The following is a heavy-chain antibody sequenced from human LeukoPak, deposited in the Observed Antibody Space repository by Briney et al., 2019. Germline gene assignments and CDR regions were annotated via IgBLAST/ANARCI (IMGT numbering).Heavy chain of an antibody. CDR1: GYTFTSFG. D-gene: IGHD2-2*01. CDR3: ARDHQYVFDY. Sequence: GASVKVSCKASGYTFTSFGISWVRQAPGQGREWMGWIGAYNGNTNYAQKLQGRVTMTTDTSTSTAYMELRSLTSDDTAVYICARDHQYVFDYWGQGTLVTVSS. CDR2: IGAYNGNT. V-gene: IGHV1-18*01. J-gene: IGHJ4*02.